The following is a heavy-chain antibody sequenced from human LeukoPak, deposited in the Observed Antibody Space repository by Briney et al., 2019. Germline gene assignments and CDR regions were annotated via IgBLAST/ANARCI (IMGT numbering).Heavy chain of an antibody. J-gene: IGHJ4*02. Sequence: PGGSLRLSCAASGFTFSSYAVHWVRQAPGKGLEWVALISYDGSIKYYADSVKGRFTFSRDNSKDTLYLQMNSLRAGDTAVYYCARERPSMGYFDYWGQGTLVTVSS. D-gene: IGHD2/OR15-2a*01. CDR1: GFTFSSYA. CDR3: ARERPSMGYFDY. V-gene: IGHV3-30-3*01. CDR2: ISYDGSIK.